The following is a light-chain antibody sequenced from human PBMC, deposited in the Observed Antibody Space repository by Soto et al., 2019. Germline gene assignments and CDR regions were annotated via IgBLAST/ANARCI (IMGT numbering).Light chain of an antibody. V-gene: IGKV3-20*01. CDR3: QQYSNSRT. CDR2: GAS. Sequence: EIVLTQSPGTLSLSPGEGATLSCRASQSVTRGYLAWFQQKPGQAPRLLIYGASIRATGIPDRFSGSGSGTDFTLTISRLEPEGFAVYYCQQYSNSRTCGQGTKVEIK. CDR1: QSVTRGY. J-gene: IGKJ1*01.